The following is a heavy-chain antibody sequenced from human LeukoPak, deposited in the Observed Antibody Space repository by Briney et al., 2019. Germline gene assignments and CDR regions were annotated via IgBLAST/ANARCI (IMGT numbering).Heavy chain of an antibody. CDR3: ARVVTMMVEKQNWFDP. CDR1: GYTFTGYY. D-gene: IGHD3-22*01. CDR2: INPNSGGT. V-gene: IGHV1-2*06. Sequence: ASVKVSCKASGYTFTGYYMHWVRQAPGQGLEWMGRINPNSGGTNYAQKFQGRVTMTRDTSISTAYMELSRLRSDDTAVYYCARVVTMMVEKQNWFDPWGQGTPVTVSS. J-gene: IGHJ5*02.